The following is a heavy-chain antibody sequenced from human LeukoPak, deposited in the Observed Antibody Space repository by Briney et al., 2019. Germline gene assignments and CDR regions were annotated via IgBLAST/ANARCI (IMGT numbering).Heavy chain of an antibody. D-gene: IGHD6-19*01. J-gene: IGHJ4*02. CDR3: ARDGSGWSSDY. V-gene: IGHV3-33*01. Sequence: QSGGSLRLSCAASGFNFRDSGMHWVRQAPGKGLEWVAVMWNDGITGKYADSVRGRFSVSRDNSKNTVYLQMDSLRADDTSVYYCARDGSGWSSDYWGQGTLVTVSS. CDR2: MWNDGITG. CDR1: GFNFRDSG.